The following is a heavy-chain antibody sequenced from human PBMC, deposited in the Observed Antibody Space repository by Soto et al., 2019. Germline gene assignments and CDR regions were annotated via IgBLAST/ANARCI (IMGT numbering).Heavy chain of an antibody. CDR1: GFSFPIFP. V-gene: IGHV3-33*01. Sequence: QVHLVESGGGVVQPGRSLRLSCAASGFSFPIFPMHWVRQGPGKGLGGVAVIWYDGSNKYYAESVQGRFSISRDNSTNTLSLEMNGLRAADTAVYYCAREVGEQALDYWGQGNLVTVSS. CDR2: IWYDGSNK. J-gene: IGHJ4*02. D-gene: IGHD1-26*01. CDR3: AREVGEQALDY.